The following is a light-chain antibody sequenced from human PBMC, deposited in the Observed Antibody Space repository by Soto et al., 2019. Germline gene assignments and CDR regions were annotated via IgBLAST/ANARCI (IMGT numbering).Light chain of an antibody. CDR1: QSVSTN. V-gene: IGKV3-15*01. Sequence: EIVLTQSPATLSVSPGDRASLSCRASQSVSTNLAWYQHKPGQPPRLLFYSVSARASGVPARYSVSGSETDFTLTISSLQSEDLAVDYCQQYHSWPRTFVQGTKVE. CDR2: SVS. J-gene: IGKJ1*01. CDR3: QQYHSWPRT.